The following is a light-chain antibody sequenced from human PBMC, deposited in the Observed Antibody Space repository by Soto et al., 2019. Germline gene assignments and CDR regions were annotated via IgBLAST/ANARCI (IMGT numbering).Light chain of an antibody. CDR1: QSVSSSY. J-gene: IGKJ2*01. V-gene: IGKV3-20*01. CDR2: GAS. CDR3: QQYGSSPYT. Sequence: EIVLTQSPGTLSLSPGERATLSCRASQSVSSSYLAWYQQKPGQAPRLIIYGASSRATGIPDTFSGSGSGKDFTLTISRLEPEDFAVYYCQQYGSSPYTFGQGTKLEI.